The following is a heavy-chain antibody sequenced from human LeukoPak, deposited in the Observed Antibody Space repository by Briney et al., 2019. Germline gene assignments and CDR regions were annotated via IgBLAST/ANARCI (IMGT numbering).Heavy chain of an antibody. CDR3: AREPLAFGGVIVRGNRFDP. CDR1: GFTFSSYA. CDR2: ISYDGSNK. J-gene: IGHJ5*02. V-gene: IGHV3-30-3*01. Sequence: PGRSLRLSCAASGFTFSSYAMHWVRQAPGKGLEWVAVISYDGSNKYYADSVKGRFTISRDNSKNTLYLQMNSLRAEDTAVYYCAREPLAFGGVIVRGNRFDPWGQGTLVTVSS. D-gene: IGHD3-16*02.